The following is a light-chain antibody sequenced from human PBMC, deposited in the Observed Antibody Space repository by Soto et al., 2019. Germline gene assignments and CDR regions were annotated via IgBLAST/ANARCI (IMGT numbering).Light chain of an antibody. J-gene: IGKJ2*01. CDR3: QQSYTTPPYT. Sequence: DLQMTQSPSSLSASVGDRVTITCRASQSISSYLNWYQQKPGKAPKLLIYAASSLQSGVPSRFSGSGSGTDFTLTISSLQPADFATYHCQQSYTTPPYTFGQGTKLEIK. CDR2: AAS. V-gene: IGKV1-39*01. CDR1: QSISSY.